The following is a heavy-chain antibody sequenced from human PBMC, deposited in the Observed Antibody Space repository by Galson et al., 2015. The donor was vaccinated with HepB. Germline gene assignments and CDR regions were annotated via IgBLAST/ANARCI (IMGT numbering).Heavy chain of an antibody. D-gene: IGHD3-22*01. J-gene: IGHJ3*02. Sequence: SVKVSCKASGYTFSSYGINWVRQAPGQGLEWMGWISVNNGNTKYALKFQGRVTMTTDTSTSTASMELRSLKSDDTAVYYCARGLFNPKDDAFDIWGQGTMVTV. CDR2: ISVNNGNT. CDR1: GYTFSSYG. V-gene: IGHV1-18*04. CDR3: ARGLFNPKDDAFDI.